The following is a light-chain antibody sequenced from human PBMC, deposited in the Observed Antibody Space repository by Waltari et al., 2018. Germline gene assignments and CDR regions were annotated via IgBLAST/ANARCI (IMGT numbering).Light chain of an antibody. V-gene: IGLV3-27*01. CDR3: HAAAGNIWF. CDR1: VLAEKY. J-gene: IGLJ3*02. CDR2: KDT. Sequence: SYELTQPFSVSVSPGQTATITCSGDVLAEKYVRWFQQKPGQAPILILYKDTDRAPGIPERFSGSSSGSSVTLTITGALPEDEADYYCHAAAGNIWFFGGGTKLTVL.